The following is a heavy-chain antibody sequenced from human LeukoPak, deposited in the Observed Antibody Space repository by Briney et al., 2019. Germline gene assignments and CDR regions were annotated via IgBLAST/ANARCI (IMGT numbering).Heavy chain of an antibody. J-gene: IGHJ6*03. CDR2: ISAYNGNT. CDR1: GYTFTSYH. CDR3: ASIRGYYYMDV. V-gene: IGHV1-18*04. Sequence: ASVKVSCKASGYTFTSYHMHWVRQAPGQGLEWMGWISAYNGNTNYAQKLQGRVTMTTDTSTSTAYMELRSLRSDDTAVYYCASIRGYYYMDVWGKGTTVTISS.